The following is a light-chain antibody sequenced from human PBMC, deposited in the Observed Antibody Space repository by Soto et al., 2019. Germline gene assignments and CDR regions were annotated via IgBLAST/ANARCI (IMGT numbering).Light chain of an antibody. CDR2: DAV. J-gene: IGKJ1*01. CDR1: QRGSYP. CDR3: RQRCNWYSVA. V-gene: IGKV3-11*02. Sequence: TQSPDTLSLSPAESATLSCRASQRGSYPLAWYQQKPGQAPRLLIYDAVTSVPGVAARFSGSGAGRALSPAIISRLHADDFANYCRQRCNWYSVAFGQGTKVDIK.